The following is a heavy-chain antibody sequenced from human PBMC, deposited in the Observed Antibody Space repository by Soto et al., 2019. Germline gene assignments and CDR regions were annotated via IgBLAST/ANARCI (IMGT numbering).Heavy chain of an antibody. V-gene: IGHV3-33*08. CDR1: GFTFSSYA. Sequence: GGALRLSCAASGFTFSSYAMSWVRQVPGKGLERVAVIWYDGSNKYYADSVKGRFTISRDNAKNTLYPHMNSLRAEDTAVYYFACERGYYDFWSGYSLYGIDVWGQGTTVTVSS. J-gene: IGHJ6*02. CDR3: ACERGYYDFWSGYSLYGIDV. CDR2: IWYDGSNK. D-gene: IGHD3-3*01.